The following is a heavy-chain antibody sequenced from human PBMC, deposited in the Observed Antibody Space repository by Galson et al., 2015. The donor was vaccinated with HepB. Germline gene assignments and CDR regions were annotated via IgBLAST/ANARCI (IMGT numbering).Heavy chain of an antibody. D-gene: IGHD2-2*01. Sequence: SVKVSCKASGGTFSSYAISWVRQAPGQGLEWMGGIIPIFGTANYAQKFQGRVTITADKSTSTAYMELSSLRSEDTAVYYCARTLYCSSTSCAAPLLWYFDLWGRGTLVTVSS. J-gene: IGHJ2*01. CDR3: ARTLYCSSTSCAAPLLWYFDL. V-gene: IGHV1-69*06. CDR1: GGTFSSYA. CDR2: IIPIFGTA.